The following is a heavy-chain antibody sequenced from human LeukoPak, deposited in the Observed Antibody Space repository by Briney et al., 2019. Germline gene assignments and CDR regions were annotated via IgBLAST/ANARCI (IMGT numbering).Heavy chain of an antibody. Sequence: GGSLRLSCAASGFTFSSYGMSWVRRAPGKGLEWVSAISGSGGSTYYADSVKGRFTISRDNSKNTLYLQMNSLRAEDTAVYYCAKAPPPYYDILTGYYADYWGQGTLVTVSS. CDR2: ISGSGGST. CDR3: AKAPPPYYDILTGYYADY. D-gene: IGHD3-9*01. V-gene: IGHV3-23*01. J-gene: IGHJ4*02. CDR1: GFTFSSYG.